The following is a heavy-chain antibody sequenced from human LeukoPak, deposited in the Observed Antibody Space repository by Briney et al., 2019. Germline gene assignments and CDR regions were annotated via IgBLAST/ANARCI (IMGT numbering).Heavy chain of an antibody. CDR3: ARNKDGFGI. CDR1: GYTFTSYD. Sequence: GASVKVSCKASGYTFTSYDIGWVRQATAQGLEWMGWMNPNSGNTGYAQKFQGSVTMTRNTSISTAYMELSSLRSEDTAMYYCARNKDGFGIWGQGTMVTVSS. J-gene: IGHJ3*02. CDR2: MNPNSGNT. V-gene: IGHV1-8*01. D-gene: IGHD2/OR15-2a*01.